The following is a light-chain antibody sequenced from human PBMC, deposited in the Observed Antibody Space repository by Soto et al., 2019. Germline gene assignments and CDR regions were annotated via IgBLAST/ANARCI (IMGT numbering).Light chain of an antibody. J-gene: IGLJ1*01. CDR2: GNT. V-gene: IGLV1-40*01. CDR1: SSNIGSTYD. CDR3: QSYDDSLSVHYV. Sequence: QSVLTQPPSVSGAPGQRVTISCTGSSSNIGSTYDVQWYQQLPGTAPKLLIHGNTNRPSGVPDRFSGSKSGTSASLAITGLXXXXXXDYYCQSYDDSLSVHYVFGTGTKVTVL.